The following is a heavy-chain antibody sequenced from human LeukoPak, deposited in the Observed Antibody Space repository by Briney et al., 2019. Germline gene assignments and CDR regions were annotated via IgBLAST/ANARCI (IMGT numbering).Heavy chain of an antibody. CDR2: INPNSGGT. D-gene: IGHD5-18*01. CDR1: GYTFTGYY. J-gene: IGHJ3*02. CDR3: ARVDTANRVDAFDI. V-gene: IGHV1-2*02. Sequence: ASVKVSRKASGYTFTGYYMHWVRQAPGQGLEWMGWINPNSGGTNSAQKFQGRVTMTRDTSISTAYMELNRLRSYDTAVYYCARVDTANRVDAFDIWGQGTMVTVSS.